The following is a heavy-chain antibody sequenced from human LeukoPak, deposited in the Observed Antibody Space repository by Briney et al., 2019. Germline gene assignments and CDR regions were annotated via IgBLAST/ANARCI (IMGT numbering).Heavy chain of an antibody. CDR3: ASYPDYYDGSGGVTGYFDS. D-gene: IGHD3-22*01. Sequence: SQTLSLTCAVSGGSISSDAYSWSWIRQPPGKGLEWIGYIYHTGTTYYNPSLKSRVTISTDRSKNQFSLKLTSMTAADTAVYFCASYPDYYDGSGGVTGYFDSWGQGTLVTVSS. V-gene: IGHV4-30-2*01. CDR1: GGSISSDAYS. J-gene: IGHJ4*02. CDR2: IYHTGTT.